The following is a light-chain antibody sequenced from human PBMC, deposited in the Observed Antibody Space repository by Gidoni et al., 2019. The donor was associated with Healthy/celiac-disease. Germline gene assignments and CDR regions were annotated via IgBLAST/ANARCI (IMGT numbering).Light chain of an antibody. CDR1: KLGDKY. J-gene: IGLJ2*01. Sequence: SYELTQPPPGSVSPGQTASITCSGDKLGDKYACWYQQKPGQSPVLVIYQDSKRSSGIPERFSGSNSGNTATLTISGTQAMDEADYYCQAWDSDVVFGGGTKLTVL. CDR2: QDS. V-gene: IGLV3-1*01. CDR3: QAWDSDVV.